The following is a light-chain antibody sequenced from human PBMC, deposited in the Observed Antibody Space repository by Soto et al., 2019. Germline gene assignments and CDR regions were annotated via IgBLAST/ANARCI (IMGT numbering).Light chain of an antibody. Sequence: EIVLPQSPGTLSLSPGERATLSCRASQSVSSNLAWYQQQPGQAPRLLIYGASSRATGIPDRFSGSGSGTVFTLTIRRLDPDDFAVYYCQNYGTSWTFGQGTKGDIK. V-gene: IGKV3-20*01. CDR1: QSVSSN. J-gene: IGKJ1*01. CDR3: QNYGTSWT. CDR2: GAS.